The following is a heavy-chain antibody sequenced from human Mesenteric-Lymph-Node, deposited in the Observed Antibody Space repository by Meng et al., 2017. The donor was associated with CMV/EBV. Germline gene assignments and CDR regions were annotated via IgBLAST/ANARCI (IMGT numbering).Heavy chain of an antibody. CDR3: ARELRNSNYKYYFDY. D-gene: IGHD4-11*01. CDR1: VITVSSNY. J-gene: IGHJ4*02. V-gene: IGHV3-66*02. CDR2: IYSGGAT. Sequence: GESLKISCAASVITVSSNYMSWVRQAPGKGLERVSVIYSGGATYYADSVKGRFTISRDNSKNTLYLQMNSLRAEDTAVYYCARELRNSNYKYYFDYWGQGTLVTVSS.